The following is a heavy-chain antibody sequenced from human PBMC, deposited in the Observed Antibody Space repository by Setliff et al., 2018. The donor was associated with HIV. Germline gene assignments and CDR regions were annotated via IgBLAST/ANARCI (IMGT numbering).Heavy chain of an antibody. CDR3: ARDPWVRGVIMAPDY. J-gene: IGHJ4*02. CDR2: IYYSGST. CDR1: GGSISSSRYY. D-gene: IGHD3-10*01. Sequence: SETLSLTCTASGGSISSSRYYWGWIRQPPGKGLEWIGTIYYSGSTYYNTSLKSRVTISVDTSKNQFSLKLSSVTAADTAVYYCARDPWVRGVIMAPDYWGQGTLVTVSS. V-gene: IGHV4-39*07.